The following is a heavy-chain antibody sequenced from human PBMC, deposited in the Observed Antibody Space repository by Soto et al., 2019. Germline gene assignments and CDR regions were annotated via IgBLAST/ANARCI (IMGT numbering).Heavy chain of an antibody. V-gene: IGHV3-30-3*01. CDR2: TSYDGSHK. Sequence: GGSLRLSCAASGFTFSIYAMHWVRQAPGKGLEWVAVTSYDGSHKYYADSVKGRFTISRDNSKNTLYLQMNSLRAEDAAMYYCAREGVYDSSAHYFDYWGQGTLVTVSS. CDR1: GFTFSIYA. J-gene: IGHJ4*02. CDR3: AREGVYDSSAHYFDY. D-gene: IGHD3-22*01.